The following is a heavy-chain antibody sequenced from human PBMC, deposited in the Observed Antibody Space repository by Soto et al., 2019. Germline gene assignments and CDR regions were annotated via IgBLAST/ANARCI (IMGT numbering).Heavy chain of an antibody. D-gene: IGHD6-19*01. CDR3: AKDLSSSPLYYYGMYV. Sequence: EVQLLESGGGLVQPGGSLRLSCAASGFTFSSYAMSWVRQAPGKGLEWVSAISGSGGSTYYADSVKGRFTISRDNSKNTLHLQMNSLRAEDTAVYYCAKDLSSSPLYYYGMYVWGQGTTVTVSS. CDR1: GFTFSSYA. CDR2: ISGSGGST. V-gene: IGHV3-23*01. J-gene: IGHJ6*02.